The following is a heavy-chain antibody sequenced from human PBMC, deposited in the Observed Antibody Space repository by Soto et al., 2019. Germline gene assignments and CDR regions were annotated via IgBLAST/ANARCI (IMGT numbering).Heavy chain of an antibody. CDR1: GFTFSSYS. CDR3: ARESGDYAKEGNWFDP. V-gene: IGHV3-21*01. Sequence: EVQLVESGGGLVKPGGSLRLSCAASGFTFSSYSMNWVRQAPGQGLEWVSSISSSSSYIYYADSVKGRFTISRDNAKNSLYLQMNSLRAEDTAVYYCARESGDYAKEGNWFDPWGQGTLVTVSS. D-gene: IGHD4-17*01. J-gene: IGHJ5*02. CDR2: ISSSSSYI.